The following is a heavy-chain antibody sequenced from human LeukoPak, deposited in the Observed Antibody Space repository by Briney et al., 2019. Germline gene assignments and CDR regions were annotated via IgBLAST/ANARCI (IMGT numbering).Heavy chain of an antibody. D-gene: IGHD5-12*01. V-gene: IGHV3-7*03. Sequence: GGSLRLSCAASGFTFSSYWMSWVRQAPGKGLEWVANIKQDGSEKYYVDSVKGRFTISRDNAKNSLYLQMNSLRAEDAAVYYCASGVVATKFDYWGQGTLVTVSS. J-gene: IGHJ4*02. CDR1: GFTFSSYW. CDR3: ASGVVATKFDY. CDR2: IKQDGSEK.